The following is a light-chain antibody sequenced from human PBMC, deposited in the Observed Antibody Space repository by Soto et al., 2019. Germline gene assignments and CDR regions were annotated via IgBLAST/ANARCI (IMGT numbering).Light chain of an antibody. CDR1: SSDVGGYNY. CDR2: EVS. J-gene: IGLJ1*01. Sequence: QSALNQPPSASGSPGQSVTISCTGTSSDVGGYNYVSWYQQHPGKAPKLMIYEVSKRPSGVPDRFSGSKSGNTASLTVSGLQAEDEADYYGFSYAGSNNIDVFGTGTKVTAL. CDR3: FSYAGSNNIDV. V-gene: IGLV2-8*01.